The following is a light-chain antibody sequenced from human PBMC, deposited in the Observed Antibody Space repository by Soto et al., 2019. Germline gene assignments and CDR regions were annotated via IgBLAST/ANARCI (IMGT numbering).Light chain of an antibody. CDR2: KAS. J-gene: IGKJ2*01. CDR1: QSISSW. V-gene: IGKV1-5*03. Sequence: DIQMTQSPSTLPASVGDRVTITCRASQSISSWLAWYQQKPGKAPKLLIYKASSLESGVPSRFSGSGSGAEFTLTISSLQPDDFATYYCQQYNSYSYTFGQGTKREIK. CDR3: QQYNSYSYT.